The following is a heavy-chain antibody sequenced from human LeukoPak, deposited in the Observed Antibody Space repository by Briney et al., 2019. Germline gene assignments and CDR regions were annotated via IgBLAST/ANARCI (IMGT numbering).Heavy chain of an antibody. D-gene: IGHD3-22*01. Sequence: PGGSLRLSCAASGFTFSDHYMDWVRQAPGKGLEWVGRIRNKADSYTREYAASVKGRLIISRDDSKNSLYLQMNSLKTEDTAVYFCARLSSGYYDSSGYWGQGTLVTVSS. J-gene: IGHJ4*02. CDR2: IRNKADSYTR. CDR3: ARLSSGYYDSSGY. CDR1: GFTFSDHY. V-gene: IGHV3-72*01.